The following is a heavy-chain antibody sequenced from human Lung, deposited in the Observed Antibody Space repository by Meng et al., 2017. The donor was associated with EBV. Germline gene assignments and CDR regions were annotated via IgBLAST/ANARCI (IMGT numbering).Heavy chain of an antibody. CDR2: INPNSGGT. Sequence: QVELVQSGAEGKKPGASGKVSCKASGYTFTDYYMHWVRQAPGQGLEWMGRINPNSGGTHYAQKFQGRVTMTRDTSITTAYMELSRLRSDDTAVYYCARSMGSGGWYVDYWGQGTLVTVSS. V-gene: IGHV1-2*06. CDR1: GYTFTDYY. D-gene: IGHD6-19*01. J-gene: IGHJ4*02. CDR3: ARSMGSGGWYVDY.